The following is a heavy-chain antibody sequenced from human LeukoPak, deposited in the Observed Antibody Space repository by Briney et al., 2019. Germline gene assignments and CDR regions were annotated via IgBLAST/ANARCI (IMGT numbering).Heavy chain of an antibody. CDR2: INPSGGST. CDR3: ARDVNYDILTGYHSGPTYGMDV. CDR1: GYTFTSYY. D-gene: IGHD3-9*01. J-gene: IGHJ6*02. Sequence: ASVKVSCKASGYTFTSYYIHWVRQAPGQGLEWMGIINPSGGSTSYAQKFQGRVTMTRDTSTSTVYMELSSLRSEDTAVYYCARDVNYDILTGYHSGPTYGMDVWGQGTRSPSP. V-gene: IGHV1-46*01.